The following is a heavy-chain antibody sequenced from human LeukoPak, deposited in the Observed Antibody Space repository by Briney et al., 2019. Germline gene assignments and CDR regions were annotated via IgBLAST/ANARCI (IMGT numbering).Heavy chain of an antibody. CDR3: GGEVLRYFDWSFDY. J-gene: IGHJ4*02. CDR1: GFTFSSYA. CDR2: ISGSGGST. D-gene: IGHD3-9*01. V-gene: IGHV3-23*01. Sequence: GGSLRLSCAASGFTFSSYAMSWVRQAPGKGLEWVSAISGSGGSTYYADSVKGRFTISRDNSKNTLYLQMNSLRAEDTAVYYCGGEVLRYFDWSFDYWGQGTLVTVSS.